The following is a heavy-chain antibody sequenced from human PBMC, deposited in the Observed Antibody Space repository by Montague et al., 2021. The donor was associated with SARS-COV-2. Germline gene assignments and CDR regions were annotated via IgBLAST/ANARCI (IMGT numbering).Heavy chain of an antibody. D-gene: IGHD4-11*01. CDR3: ARHASYDYSKDLYYYYYYGMDV. CDR2: IYYSGST. Sequence: SETLSLTCIVSGGSISSSSYYWGWIRQPPGKGLEWIGSIYYSGSTYYNPSLKSRVTISVDTSKNQFSLKLSSVTAADTAVYYCARHASYDYSKDLYYYYYYGMDVWGQGTTVTVSS. CDR1: GGSISSSSYY. V-gene: IGHV4-39*01. J-gene: IGHJ6*02.